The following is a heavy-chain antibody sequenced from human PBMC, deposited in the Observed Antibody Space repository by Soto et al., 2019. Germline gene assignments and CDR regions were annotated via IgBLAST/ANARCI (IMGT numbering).Heavy chain of an antibody. Sequence: QVQLQQWGAGLLKPSETLSLTCAVYVWSFSGYHWSWIRQSPGEGLEWIGEVIHSGRTYYNPSLKRRGTISVDTSNNQFSLELSSVTAADTALYYCARGSDYAKTGYWGQGTLVIVSS. CDR2: VIHSGRT. D-gene: IGHD4-17*01. V-gene: IGHV4-34*12. CDR1: VWSFSGYH. J-gene: IGHJ4*02. CDR3: ARGSDYAKTGY.